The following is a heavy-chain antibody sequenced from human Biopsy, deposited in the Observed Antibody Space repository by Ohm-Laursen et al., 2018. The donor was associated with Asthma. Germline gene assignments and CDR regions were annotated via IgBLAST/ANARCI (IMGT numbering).Heavy chain of an antibody. J-gene: IGHJ4*01. Sequence: TQTLTLTCTFSGFSLTNSRDGVGWIRPPPGKAPEWLGIIYGNDDKRYSPSLNNRLTVTKDTSRKQVALTLTNVDLVDAATYFCAHAVQISDSFTGLFSSYFDMWGLGALSSVSS. D-gene: IGHD2-8*02. CDR1: GFSLTNSRDG. V-gene: IGHV2-5*01. CDR2: IYGNDDK. CDR3: AHAVQISDSFTGLFSSYFDM.